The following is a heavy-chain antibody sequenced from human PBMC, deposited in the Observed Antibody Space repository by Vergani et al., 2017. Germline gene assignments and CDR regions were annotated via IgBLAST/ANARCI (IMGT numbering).Heavy chain of an antibody. CDR1: GGSISSYY. CDR2: IYTSGST. D-gene: IGHD3-10*01. J-gene: IGHJ5*02. CDR3: ASEMVRGVTRGSFDP. V-gene: IGHV4-4*07. Sequence: QVQLQESGPGLVKPSETLSLTCTVSGGSISSYYWSWIRQPAGKGLEWIGRIYTSGSTNYHPSLKSRVTMSVDTSKHQFSLKLSSVTAADTAVYYCASEMVRGVTRGSFDPWGQGTLVTVSS.